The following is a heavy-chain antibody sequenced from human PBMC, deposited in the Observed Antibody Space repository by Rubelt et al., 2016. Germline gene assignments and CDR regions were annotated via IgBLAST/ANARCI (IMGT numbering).Heavy chain of an antibody. D-gene: IGHD6-13*01. J-gene: IGHJ4*02. CDR1: GASISIFY. CDR2: VDPSGST. CDR3: ARGWGSRWYYFDY. V-gene: IGHV4-4*07. Sequence: LSLTCTVSGASISIFYWSWIRQSAGQGLEWLGRVDPSGSTNSNPSLKSRITMSVDTSKNQFSLKLNSVTAAYTAVYFCARGWGSRWYYFDYWGQGILVTVSS.